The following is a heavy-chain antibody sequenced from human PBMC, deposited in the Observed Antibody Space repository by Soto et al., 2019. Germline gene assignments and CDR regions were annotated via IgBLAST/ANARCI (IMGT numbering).Heavy chain of an antibody. J-gene: IGHJ4*02. Sequence: SETLSLTCTVSNDSIRSGTYYWAWIRQPPGRGLEWIGSLSYLGTTDYNPSLKSRVTISKDASKNQFSLKVTSLTAADTAVYYCASRDPGTSVDYWGQGTLVTVSS. D-gene: IGHD1-7*01. CDR2: LSYLGTT. CDR1: NDSIRSGTYY. CDR3: ASRDPGTSVDY. V-gene: IGHV4-39*01.